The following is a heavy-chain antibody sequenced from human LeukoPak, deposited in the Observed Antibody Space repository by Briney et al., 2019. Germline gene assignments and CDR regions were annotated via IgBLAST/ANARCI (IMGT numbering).Heavy chain of an antibody. CDR3: ARVRTSKQWLVESKYFDY. V-gene: IGHV4-39*07. D-gene: IGHD6-19*01. J-gene: IGHJ4*02. CDR1: GGSISSSSYY. CDR2: INHSGST. Sequence: SETLSLTCTVSGGSISSSSYYWGWIRQPPGKGLEWIGEINHSGSTNYNPSLKSRVTISVDTSKNQFSLKLSSVTAADTAVYYCARVRTSKQWLVESKYFDYWGQGTLVTVSS.